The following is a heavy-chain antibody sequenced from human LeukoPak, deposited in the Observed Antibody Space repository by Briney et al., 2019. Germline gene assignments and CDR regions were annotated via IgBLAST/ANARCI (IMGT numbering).Heavy chain of an antibody. Sequence: ASVKVSCKASGCTFSSYAISWVRQAPGQGLEWMGIINPSGGSTSYAQKFQGRVTMTRDTSTSTVYMELSSLRSEDTAVYYCARAVVVITTGFDYWGQGTLVTVS. J-gene: IGHJ4*02. CDR1: GCTFSSYA. D-gene: IGHD3-22*01. V-gene: IGHV1-46*01. CDR3: ARAVVVITTGFDY. CDR2: INPSGGST.